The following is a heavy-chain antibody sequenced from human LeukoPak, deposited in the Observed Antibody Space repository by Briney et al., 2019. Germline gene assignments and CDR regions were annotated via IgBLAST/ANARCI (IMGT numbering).Heavy chain of an antibody. J-gene: IGHJ4*02. D-gene: IGHD6-19*01. CDR3: ARDGAVAGTTD. CDR1: GFTFSDYY. V-gene: IGHV3-11*05. CDR2: ISTSTSYT. Sequence: GGSLRLSCAASGFTFSDYYMGWIRQPPGKGLEWVSYISTSTSYTNYADSVKGRFTISRDNAKNSLYLQMNSLRAEDTAVYYCARDGAVAGTTDWGQGTLVTVSS.